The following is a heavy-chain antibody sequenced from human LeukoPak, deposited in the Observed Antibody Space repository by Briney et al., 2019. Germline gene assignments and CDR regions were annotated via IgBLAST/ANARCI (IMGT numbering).Heavy chain of an antibody. J-gene: IGHJ5*02. CDR3: ARDPLGVGGSTANWFDP. CDR2: ISYDGTNK. CDR1: GFTFISYA. V-gene: IGHV3-30*04. D-gene: IGHD3-3*01. Sequence: PGGSLRLSCAAYGFTFISYATHWVRQAPGKGLEWVAFISYDGTNKYYADSAKGRFTISRDKSKNTLYVQMNSLRAEDTAVYFCARDPLGVGGSTANWFDPWGQGTLVTVSS.